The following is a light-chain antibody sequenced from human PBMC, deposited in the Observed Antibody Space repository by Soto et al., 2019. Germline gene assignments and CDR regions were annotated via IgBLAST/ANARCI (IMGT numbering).Light chain of an antibody. CDR3: CSYAGGSPLGV. J-gene: IGLJ1*01. V-gene: IGLV2-23*02. CDR1: SSDVGNYNL. Sequence: QSALTQPASVSGSPGQSITISCTGTSSDVGNYNLVSWYQQHPGKAPKLMIYEASKRPSGVSNRFSASKSGITASLTISGLQAEDEADYYCCSYAGGSPLGVFGTGTKVTVL. CDR2: EAS.